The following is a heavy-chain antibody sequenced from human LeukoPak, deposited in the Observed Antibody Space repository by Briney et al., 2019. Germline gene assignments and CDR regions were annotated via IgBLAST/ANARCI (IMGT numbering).Heavy chain of an antibody. J-gene: IGHJ4*02. D-gene: IGHD7-27*01. V-gene: IGHV3-74*01. CDR1: GFTFSSYW. CDR3: TKGLTGEKDY. CDR2: IDTDGRTT. Sequence: GGSLRLSCAASGFTFSSYWMHWVRQAPGKGLVWVSRIDTDGRTTSYADSVKGRFTISRDNAKNTLYLQMNSLRAEDTAVYYCTKGLTGEKDYWGQGTLVTVSS.